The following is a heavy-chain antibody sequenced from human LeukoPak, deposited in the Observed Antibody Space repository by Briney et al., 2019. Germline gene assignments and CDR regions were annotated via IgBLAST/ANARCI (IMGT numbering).Heavy chain of an antibody. V-gene: IGHV3-7*03. D-gene: IGHD2-21*02. CDR3: ARRVVTATDDAFDI. CDR2: IKQAGSEK. J-gene: IGHJ3*02. CDR1: GFTFSSYW. Sequence: GGSLRLSCAASGFTFSSYWMTWVRQAPGKGLEWVANIKQAGSEKYYVDSVEGRFTISRDNAQNSLYLQMNSLRAEDTAVYYCARRVVTATDDAFDIWGQGTMVTVSS.